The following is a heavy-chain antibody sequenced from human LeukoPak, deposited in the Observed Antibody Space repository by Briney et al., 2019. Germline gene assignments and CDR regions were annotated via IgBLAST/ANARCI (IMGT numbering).Heavy chain of an antibody. CDR1: GGSISTSSYY. J-gene: IGHJ3*02. CDR3: ARVTFSPSDAFDI. V-gene: IGHV4-39*07. Sequence: PSETLSLTCAVSGGSISTSSYYWGWIRQPPGKGLEWIGSIYYSGITYYNPSLKSRVTIPVDTSRNQFSLKLRSVTAADTAVYYCARVTFSPSDAFDIWGQGTMVTVSS. CDR2: IYYSGIT.